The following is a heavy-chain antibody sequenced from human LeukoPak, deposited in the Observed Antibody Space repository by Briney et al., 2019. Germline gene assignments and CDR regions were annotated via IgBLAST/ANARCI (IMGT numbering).Heavy chain of an antibody. J-gene: IGHJ4*02. CDR2: LYYRGST. CDR3: ARHSGLPRPFDY. Sequence: PSESLSLTCTVSGGSIRNSGYDWGWSRQPPGKGREWIGRLYYRGSTNYNPSLKSRVTISIDTSKNQFSLKLNSVTAADTALYYCARHSGLPRPFDYWGQGTLVTVSS. D-gene: IGHD3-10*01. CDR1: GGSIRNSGYD. V-gene: IGHV4-39*01.